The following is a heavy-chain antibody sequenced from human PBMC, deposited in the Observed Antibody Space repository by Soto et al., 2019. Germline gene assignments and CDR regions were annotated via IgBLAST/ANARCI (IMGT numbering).Heavy chain of an antibody. CDR1: GFTFSSYG. V-gene: IGHV3-33*01. D-gene: IGHD2-21*02. CDR3: ARDRCGGDCYYFDY. Sequence: QVQLVESGGGVVQPGRSLRLSCAASGFTFSSYGMHWVRQAPGKGLEWVAVIWYDGSNKYYADSVKGRFTISRDNSKNTLYLQMNSLRAEDTAVYYCARDRCGGDCYYFDYWGQGTLVTVSS. J-gene: IGHJ4*02. CDR2: IWYDGSNK.